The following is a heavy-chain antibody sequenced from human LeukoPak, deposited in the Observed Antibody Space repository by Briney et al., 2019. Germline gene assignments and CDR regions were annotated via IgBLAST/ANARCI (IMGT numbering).Heavy chain of an antibody. CDR3: AKAVAGYWYFDL. V-gene: IGHV3-23*01. CDR1: GFTFCNYA. D-gene: IGHD6-19*01. CDR2: ISGSGGIT. Sequence: PGGSLRLSCVASGFTFCNYAMAWVRPASGEGLGGVSDISGSGGITYYADSVRGRLTISRDNSLNTLYLQMNSLRAEDTAVYYCAKAVAGYWYFDLWGRGTLLTVSS. J-gene: IGHJ2*01.